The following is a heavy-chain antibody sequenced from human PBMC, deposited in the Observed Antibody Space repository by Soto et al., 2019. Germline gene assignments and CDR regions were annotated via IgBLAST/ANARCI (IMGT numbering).Heavy chain of an antibody. CDR3: ASTRYNTRGYVAGYYFDY. J-gene: IGHJ4*02. V-gene: IGHV1-69*10. D-gene: IGHD6-19*01. CDR1: GGTFSSYA. CDR2: IIPIFGIA. Sequence: ASVKVSCKASGGTFSSYAISWVRQAPGQGLEWMGGIIPIFGIANYAQKFQGRVTITADKSTSTAYMELSSLRSEDTAVYYCASTRYNTRGYVAGYYFDYWGQGTLVTVSS.